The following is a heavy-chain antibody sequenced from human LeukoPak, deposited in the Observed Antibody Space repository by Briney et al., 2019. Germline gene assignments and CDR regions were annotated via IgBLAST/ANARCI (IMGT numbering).Heavy chain of an antibody. CDR1: GFTFSSYG. CDR3: AKDVVGVTC. Sequence: GGSLRLSCAASGFTFSSYGMHWVRQAPGKGLEWVAVIWYDGSNKYYADSVKGRFTISRDNSKNTLYLQMNSLRAEDTAVYYCAKDVVGVTCWGQGTLVTVSS. CDR2: IWYDGSNK. J-gene: IGHJ4*02. D-gene: IGHD2-21*02. V-gene: IGHV3-33*06.